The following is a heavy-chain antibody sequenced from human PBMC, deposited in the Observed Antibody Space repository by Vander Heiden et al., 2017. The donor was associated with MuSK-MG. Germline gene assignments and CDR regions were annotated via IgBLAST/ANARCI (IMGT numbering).Heavy chain of an antibody. CDR3: ARDRRVGSTKFDAYDM. J-gene: IGHJ3*02. Sequence: QVQLVQSGAEVKKPGASVMLSCKASGYTFTSYYLYWVRQAPGQGLQWMGVINPRAGSTSYAQKFQGRVIMTRDTSTSTVYMELRSLRPEDTAVYYCARDRRVGSTKFDAYDMWGQGTLVTVSP. V-gene: IGHV1-46*01. CDR1: GYTFTSYY. D-gene: IGHD1-26*01. CDR2: INPRAGST.